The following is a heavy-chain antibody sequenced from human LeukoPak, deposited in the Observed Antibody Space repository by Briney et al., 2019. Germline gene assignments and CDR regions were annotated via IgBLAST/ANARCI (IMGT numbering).Heavy chain of an antibody. CDR3: ARDGHSSVDY. CDR1: GFIFSTYS. J-gene: IGHJ4*02. Sequence: GGSLRLSCAASGFIFSTYSMIWVRQAPGKGLEWLSYISGDSKTIYYADSVKGRFTISRDNAKNSLYLQLISLRAEDTAVYYCARDGHSSVDYWGQGTLVIVSS. CDR2: ISGDSKTI. V-gene: IGHV3-48*01. D-gene: IGHD3-22*01.